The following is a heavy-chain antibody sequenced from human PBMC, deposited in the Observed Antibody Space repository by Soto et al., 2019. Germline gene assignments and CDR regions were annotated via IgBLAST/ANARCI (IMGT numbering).Heavy chain of an antibody. J-gene: IGHJ3*02. CDR3: ARDASTGDAFDI. CDR1: GGSISSYC. D-gene: IGHD1-1*01. Sequence: SETLSLTCTVSGGSISSYCWSWIGQPPGKGLEWIGYIYYSGSTNYNPSLKSRVTISVDTSKNQFSLKLSSVTAADTAVYYCARDASTGDAFDIWGQGTMVTVSS. V-gene: IGHV4-59*01. CDR2: IYYSGST.